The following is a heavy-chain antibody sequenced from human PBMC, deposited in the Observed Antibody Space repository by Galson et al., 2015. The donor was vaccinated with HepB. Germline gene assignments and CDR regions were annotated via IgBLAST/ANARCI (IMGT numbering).Heavy chain of an antibody. CDR2: VFYSGTT. CDR1: GGSVTSYY. CDR3: ARVFPNYRGGLFYFDL. Sequence: TLSLTCTVSGGSVTSYYWSWIRQPPGKGLEWIGYVFYSGTTDHNPSLKGRVTMSVDTSKNQFSLNLISVTAADTAVYYYARVFPNYRGGLFYFDLWGQGTLATVSS. D-gene: IGHD3-16*01. J-gene: IGHJ4*02. V-gene: IGHV4-59*02.